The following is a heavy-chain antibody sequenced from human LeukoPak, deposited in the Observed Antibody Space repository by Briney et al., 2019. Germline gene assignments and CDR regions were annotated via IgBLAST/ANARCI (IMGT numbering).Heavy chain of an antibody. CDR2: ISAYNGNT. J-gene: IGHJ4*02. CDR1: GYTFTSYG. Sequence: GASVKVSCKASGYTFTSYGISWVRQAPGQGLEWMGWISAYNGNTNYAQKLQGRVTMTTDTSTSTAYMELRSLRSDDTAVYYCARDRGDFWSGYYPSDYWGQGTLVTVFS. V-gene: IGHV1-18*01. D-gene: IGHD3-3*01. CDR3: ARDRGDFWSGYYPSDY.